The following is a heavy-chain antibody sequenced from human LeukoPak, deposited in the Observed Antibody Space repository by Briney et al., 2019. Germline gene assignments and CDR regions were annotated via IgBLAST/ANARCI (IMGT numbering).Heavy chain of an antibody. CDR3: ARSYWGRTVTNLDY. J-gene: IGHJ4*02. D-gene: IGHD4-17*01. CDR2: INPNSGGT. V-gene: IGHV1-2*02. CDR1: GYTFTGYY. Sequence: GASVKVSCKDSGYTFTGYYMHWVRQAPGQGVAWMGWINPNSGGTNYAQKFQDRVTMTRDTSISTAYMELSRLRSDDTAVDYCARSYWGRTVTNLDYWGQGTLVTVSS.